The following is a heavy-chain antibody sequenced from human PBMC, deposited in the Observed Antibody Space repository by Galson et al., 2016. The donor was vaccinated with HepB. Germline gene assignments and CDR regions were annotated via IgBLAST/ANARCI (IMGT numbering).Heavy chain of an antibody. CDR1: GFTFRNYG. V-gene: IGHV3-23*01. CDR2: VDNRGDGT. D-gene: IGHD6-19*01. Sequence: SLRLSCAASGFTFRNYGMTWVRQAPGKGLEWVSIVDNRGDGTYYADSVKGRFTISRDNSKKTLYLQMNSLIAEDTAVYYWVKDGPANGWSDFEYWGQGSLVTVSS. CDR3: VKDGPANGWSDFEY. J-gene: IGHJ4*02.